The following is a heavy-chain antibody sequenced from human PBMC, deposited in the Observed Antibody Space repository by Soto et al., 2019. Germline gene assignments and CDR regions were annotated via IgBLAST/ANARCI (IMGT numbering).Heavy chain of an antibody. CDR2: INPINSHT. J-gene: IGHJ6*02. Sequence: PGESLKISCSGSGYSFSSYWISWVRQMPGRGLEWMGRINPINSHTDYSPSFQGHVTVSADTSISTAYLQLSGLQASDTAMYYCARQDTSYYAADFWGRGTTVPVSS. CDR1: GYSFSSYW. CDR3: ARQDTSYYAADF. D-gene: IGHD2-15*01. V-gene: IGHV5-10-1*01.